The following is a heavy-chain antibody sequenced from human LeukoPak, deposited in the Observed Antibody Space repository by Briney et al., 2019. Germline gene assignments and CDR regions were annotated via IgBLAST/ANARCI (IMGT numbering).Heavy chain of an antibody. Sequence: GGSLRLSCAASGFTFSSYSMNWVRQAPGKGLEWVAFIRYDGSNKYYADSVKGRFTISRDNSKNTLYLQMNSLRAEDTAVYYCAKKEYSSSPSDYWGQGTLVTVSS. CDR3: AKKEYSSSPSDY. V-gene: IGHV3-30*02. CDR1: GFTFSSYS. J-gene: IGHJ4*02. CDR2: IRYDGSNK. D-gene: IGHD6-6*01.